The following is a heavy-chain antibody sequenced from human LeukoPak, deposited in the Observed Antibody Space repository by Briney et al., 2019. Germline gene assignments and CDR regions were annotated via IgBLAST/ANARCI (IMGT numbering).Heavy chain of an antibody. CDR1: GFTFSSYS. CDR2: ISSSSSYI. CDR3: AKGRWGLTINNFDI. Sequence: GGSLRLSCAASGFTFSSYSMNWVRQAPGKGLEWVSSISSSSSYIYYADSVKGRFTISRDNAKNSLYLQMNSLGGEDTAVYYCAKGRWGLTINNFDIWGQGRMVTVSS. J-gene: IGHJ3*02. D-gene: IGHD3-9*01. V-gene: IGHV3-21*04.